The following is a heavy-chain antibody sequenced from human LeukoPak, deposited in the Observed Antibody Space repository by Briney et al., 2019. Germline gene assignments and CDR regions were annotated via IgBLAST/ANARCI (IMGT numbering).Heavy chain of an antibody. V-gene: IGHV3-66*01. CDR3: ARYNSRWPDDY. Sequence: PGGSLRLSCVASGFTVSSNYMTWVRQAPGKGLQWVSVIYSGGGTTYYADSVKGRFTISRDDSKNTLYLQMNSLRAEDTAVYHCARYNSRWPDDYWGQGTLVTVSS. J-gene: IGHJ4*02. D-gene: IGHD6-13*01. CDR2: IYSGGGTT. CDR1: GFTVSSNY.